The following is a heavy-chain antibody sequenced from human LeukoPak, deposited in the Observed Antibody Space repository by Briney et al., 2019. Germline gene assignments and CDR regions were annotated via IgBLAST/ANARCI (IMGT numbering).Heavy chain of an antibody. Sequence: SGTLSLTRTVSGGSLSSSRYYWGWTRQPPGQGLEWHGVVNHSGRTTYNTSLKTRVTISVNTSKTQFSLNLSSVTAADTAVYYCARAVRLTTVTRALYYFVYWGQGTLVTVSS. V-gene: IGHV4-39*07. J-gene: IGHJ4*02. CDR1: GGSLSSSRYY. CDR2: VNHSGRT. CDR3: ARAVRLTTVTRALYYFVY. D-gene: IGHD4-17*01.